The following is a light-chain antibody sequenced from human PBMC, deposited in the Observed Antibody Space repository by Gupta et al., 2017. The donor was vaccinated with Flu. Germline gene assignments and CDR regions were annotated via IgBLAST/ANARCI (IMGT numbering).Light chain of an antibody. CDR1: QSVRGY. CDR3: QQRSNWPPYT. V-gene: IGKV3-11*01. J-gene: IGKJ2*01. CDR2: DAF. Sequence: ERATLSCRASQSVRGYLAWYQHKPGQAPRLLISDAFNRATGIPARFSGSGSGTDFTLTISSLEPEDFAVYYCQQRSNWPPYTFGQGTKLEIK.